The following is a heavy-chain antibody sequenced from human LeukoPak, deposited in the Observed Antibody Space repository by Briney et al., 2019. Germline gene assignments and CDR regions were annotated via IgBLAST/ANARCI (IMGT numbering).Heavy chain of an antibody. CDR1: GGSISSYY. Sequence: SETLSLTCTVSGGSISSYYWNWIRQPPGKGLEWIGYIYYTGNTNYNPSLKSRVTVSVDTSKNQFSLKLSSVTAADTAIYFCTYSPPGRYYYMDVWGKGTTVTVSS. D-gene: IGHD1-26*01. V-gene: IGHV4-59*01. CDR3: TYSPPGRYYYMDV. CDR2: IYYTGNT. J-gene: IGHJ6*03.